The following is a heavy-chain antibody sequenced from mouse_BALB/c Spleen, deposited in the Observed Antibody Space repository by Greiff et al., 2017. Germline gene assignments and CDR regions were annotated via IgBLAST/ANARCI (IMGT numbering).Heavy chain of an antibody. D-gene: IGHD1-1*01. CDR3: ARQDYYGSSSAY. CDR2: ISSGGSYT. CDR1: GFPFSSYG. Sequence: EVQLVESGGDLVKPGGSLKLSCAASGFPFSSYGMSWVRQTPDKRLEWVATISSGGSYTYYPDSVKGRFTIARDNAKNTLYLQMSSLKSEDTAMYYCARQDYYGSSSAYWGQGTLVTVSA. J-gene: IGHJ3*01. V-gene: IGHV5-6*01.